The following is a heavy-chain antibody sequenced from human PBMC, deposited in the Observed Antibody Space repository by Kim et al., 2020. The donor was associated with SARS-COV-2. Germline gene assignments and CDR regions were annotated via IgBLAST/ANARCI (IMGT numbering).Heavy chain of an antibody. CDR2: IYYSGST. V-gene: IGHV4-39*01. CDR3: ARQSGRVSLAYYFDY. J-gene: IGHJ4*02. CDR1: GGSISSSSYY. D-gene: IGHD2-8*02. Sequence: SETLSLTCTVSGGSISSSSYYWGWIRQPPGKGLEWIGSIYYSGSTYYNPSLKSRVTISVDTSKNQFSLKLSSVTAADTAVYYCARQSGRVSLAYYFDYWGQGTLVTVSS.